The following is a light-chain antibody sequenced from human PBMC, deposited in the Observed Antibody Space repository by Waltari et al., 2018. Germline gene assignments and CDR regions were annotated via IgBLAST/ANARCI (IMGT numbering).Light chain of an antibody. CDR1: QGISSY. CDR2: AAS. CDR3: QQLNSYPVT. J-gene: IGKJ3*01. Sequence: IQLTQSPSSLSASVGDRVTITCRASQGISSYLAWYQQNPGKPPKRLIYAASTLQSGVPSRFSGSGSGTDFTLTISSLQPEDFATYYCQQLNSYPVTFGPGTKVDIK. V-gene: IGKV1-9*01.